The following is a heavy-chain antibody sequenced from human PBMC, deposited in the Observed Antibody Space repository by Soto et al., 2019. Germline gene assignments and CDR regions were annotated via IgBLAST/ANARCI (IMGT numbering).Heavy chain of an antibody. Sequence: QVQLAQSGAEVKKPGASVKVSCKASGYTFTNYGISWVRQAPGQGLEWMGWISTYNGNTNYAQKLQGRVTMTTDTSTNTAYMDLRSLRSDDTAVYYCARDQVVPAATFDYWGQGTLVTVSS. CDR3: ARDQVVPAATFDY. CDR2: ISTYNGNT. CDR1: GYTFTNYG. J-gene: IGHJ4*02. V-gene: IGHV1-18*04. D-gene: IGHD2-2*01.